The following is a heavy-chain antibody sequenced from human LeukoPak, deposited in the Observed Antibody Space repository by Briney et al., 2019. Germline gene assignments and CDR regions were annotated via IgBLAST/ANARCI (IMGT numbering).Heavy chain of an antibody. CDR2: IIPIFGTA. D-gene: IGHD1-1*01. Sequence: SVKVSCKASGGTFSSYAISGVRQAPGQGLEWMGGIIPIFGTANYAQKFQGRVTITADESTSTAYMELSSLRSEDTAVYYCARDCEESTTGTTGFDYWGQGTLVTVSS. V-gene: IGHV1-69*13. CDR3: ARDCEESTTGTTGFDY. J-gene: IGHJ4*02. CDR1: GGTFSSYA.